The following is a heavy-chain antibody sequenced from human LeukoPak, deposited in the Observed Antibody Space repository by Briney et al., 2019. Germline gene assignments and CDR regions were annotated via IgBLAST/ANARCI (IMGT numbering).Heavy chain of an antibody. D-gene: IGHD3-16*02. CDR3: ARDGYYDYVWGSYRFLPFYYYYMDV. V-gene: IGHV1-2*02. CDR2: INPNSGGT. J-gene: IGHJ6*03. Sequence: ASVKVSCKASGYTFTGYYMHWVRQAPGQGLEWMGWINPNSGGTNYAQKFQGRVTMTRDTSISTAYMELSRLRSDDTAVYCCARDGYYDYVWGSYRFLPFYYYYMDVWGKGTTVTISS. CDR1: GYTFTGYY.